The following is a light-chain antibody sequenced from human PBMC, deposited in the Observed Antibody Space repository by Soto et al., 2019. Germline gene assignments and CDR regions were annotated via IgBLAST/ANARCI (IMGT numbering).Light chain of an antibody. CDR1: QSVLYSSNNKNY. Sequence: DIVLTQSPDSLAVSLGERATINCKSSQSVLYSSNNKNYLAWYQQKTGQPPKLLIYWASTRESGVPDRFSGSGSGTDFTLTISSLQAEDVAVYYCQQYYRPWTFDQGTKVEIK. J-gene: IGKJ1*01. V-gene: IGKV4-1*01. CDR3: QQYYRPWT. CDR2: WAS.